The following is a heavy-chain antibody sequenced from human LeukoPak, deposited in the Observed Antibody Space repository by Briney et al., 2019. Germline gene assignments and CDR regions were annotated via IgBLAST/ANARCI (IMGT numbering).Heavy chain of an antibody. CDR1: GYSFTAYY. CDR2: INPNRGDS. J-gene: IGHJ5*02. V-gene: IGHV1-2*02. CDR3: SRGPRFDP. Sequence: GASVKVSCKTSGYSFTAYYIHWVRQAPGQGLEWLGWINPNRGDSNYGQKIQGRVTMTRDTSIRTAYMELSGLRLEDTAVYYCSRGPRFDPWGQGTQVTVSS.